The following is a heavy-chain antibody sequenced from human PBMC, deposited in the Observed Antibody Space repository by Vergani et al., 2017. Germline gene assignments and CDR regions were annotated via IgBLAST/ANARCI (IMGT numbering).Heavy chain of an antibody. Sequence: EVQLVESGGGLVKPGGSLRLSCAASGFTFSNAWMSWVRQAPGKGLEWGGRIKSKTDGGTTDYAAPVKGRFTISRDDSKNTLYLQMNSLKTEDTAVYYCTTDAVVVVAAADAFDIWGQGTMVTVSS. CDR3: TTDAVVVVAAADAFDI. V-gene: IGHV3-15*01. CDR2: IKSKTDGGTT. J-gene: IGHJ3*02. D-gene: IGHD2-15*01. CDR1: GFTFSNAW.